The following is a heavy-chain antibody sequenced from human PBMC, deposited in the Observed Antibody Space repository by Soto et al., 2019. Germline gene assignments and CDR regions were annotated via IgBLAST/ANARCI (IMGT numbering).Heavy chain of an antibody. Sequence: ASVKVSCKASGYTFTSYALTWVRQAPGQGLEWMGWISGYDGKTKYARKFQGRVTMTTDISTSTAYMELRSLISDDTAVYFCARDKGELELLDHWGQRTLVTVSS. D-gene: IGHD1-7*01. CDR1: GYTFTSYA. V-gene: IGHV1-18*04. CDR3: ARDKGELELLDH. CDR2: ISGYDGKT. J-gene: IGHJ4*02.